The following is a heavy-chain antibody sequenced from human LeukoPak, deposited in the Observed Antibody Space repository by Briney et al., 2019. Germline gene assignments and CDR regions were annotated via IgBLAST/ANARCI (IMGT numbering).Heavy chain of an antibody. V-gene: IGHV4-34*01. Sequence: SETLSLTCAVYGGSFSGYYWSWIRQPPGKGLEWIAEINHSGSTNYNPSLKSRVTISVDTSKNQFSLKLSSVTAADTAVYYCARGVGWFDPWGQGTLVTVSS. CDR1: GGSFSGYY. CDR2: INHSGST. D-gene: IGHD3-3*01. CDR3: ARGVGWFDP. J-gene: IGHJ5*02.